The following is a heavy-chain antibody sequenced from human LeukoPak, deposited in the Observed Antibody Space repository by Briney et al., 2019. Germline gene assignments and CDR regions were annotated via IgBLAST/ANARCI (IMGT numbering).Heavy chain of an antibody. J-gene: IGHJ3*02. D-gene: IGHD5-12*01. V-gene: IGHV3-23*01. CDR3: AKDLESYIVATLVAFDI. CDR1: GFTFSSYA. CDR2: ISGSGGST. Sequence: GGSLRLSCAASGFTFSSYAMSWVRQAPGKGLEWVSDISGSGGSTYYADSVKGRFTISRDNSKNTLYLQMNSLRAEDTAVYYCAKDLESYIVATLVAFDIWGQGTMVTVSS.